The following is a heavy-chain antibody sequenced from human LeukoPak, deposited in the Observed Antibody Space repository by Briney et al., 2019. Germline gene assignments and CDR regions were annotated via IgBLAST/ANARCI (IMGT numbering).Heavy chain of an antibody. CDR3: ARGGYSGYDLDY. Sequence: SETLSLTCTVSGGSISSYYWSWIRQPPGKGLEWIGYIYYSGSTNYNPSLKSRVTISVDTSKNQFSLKLSPVTAADTAVYYCARGGYSGYDLDYWGQGTLVTVSS. CDR1: GGSISSYY. V-gene: IGHV4-59*01. CDR2: IYYSGST. J-gene: IGHJ4*02. D-gene: IGHD5-12*01.